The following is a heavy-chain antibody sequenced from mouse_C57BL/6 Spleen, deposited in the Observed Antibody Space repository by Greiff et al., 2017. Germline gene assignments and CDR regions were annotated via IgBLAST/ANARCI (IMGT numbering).Heavy chain of an antibody. Sequence: EVKLVESGPGLVKPSQSLSLTCSVTGYSITSGYYWNWIRQFPGNKLEWMGYISYDGSNNYNPSLKNRISITRDPSKHQFFLKLTSVTTEDTATYYSAREIHDARDYWGQGTSLTVSS. CDR3: AREIHDARDY. CDR1: GYSITSGYY. CDR2: ISYDGSN. V-gene: IGHV3-6*01. J-gene: IGHJ4*01.